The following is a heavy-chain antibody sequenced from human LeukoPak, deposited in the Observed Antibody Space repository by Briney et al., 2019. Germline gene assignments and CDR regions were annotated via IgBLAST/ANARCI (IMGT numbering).Heavy chain of an antibody. CDR1: GGSISSYY. CDR2: IYYSGST. Sequence: SETLSLTCTVSGGSISSYYWRWIRQPPGKGLEWIGYIYYSGSTNYNPSLKSRVTISVDTSKNQFSLKLSSVTAADTAVYYCARRSAAGHYYYGMDVWGQGTTVTVSS. V-gene: IGHV4-59*08. D-gene: IGHD2-15*01. J-gene: IGHJ6*02. CDR3: ARRSAAGHYYYGMDV.